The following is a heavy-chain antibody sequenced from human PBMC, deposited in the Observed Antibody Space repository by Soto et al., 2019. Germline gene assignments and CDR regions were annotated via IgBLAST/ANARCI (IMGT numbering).Heavy chain of an antibody. J-gene: IGHJ4*02. Sequence: QITVKESGPTLVKPTQTLTLTCTFSGISLTTSEVGVGWIRQPPGKALEWLALFYWDNDKRYSPSLKSRLTITKDTSKNQVVLTMTNMDPVDTGTYYCAHAMDTAMYEYWGQGTLVTVSS. CDR1: GISLTTSEVG. V-gene: IGHV2-5*02. CDR2: FYWDNDK. D-gene: IGHD5-18*01. CDR3: AHAMDTAMYEY.